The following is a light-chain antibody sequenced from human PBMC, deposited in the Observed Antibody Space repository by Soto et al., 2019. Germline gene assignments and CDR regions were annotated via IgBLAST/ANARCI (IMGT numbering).Light chain of an antibody. J-gene: IGKJ3*01. Sequence: EIVLTQCPATLSLSPGERVTLSCRASQNVSTYLAWYQQKPGQAPRLLIYDASDRATGIPARFSGSGSGTDFTLTISSLEPEDFAVYYCQQRTNWLTFGPGTKVDIK. CDR2: DAS. CDR3: QQRTNWLT. V-gene: IGKV3-11*01. CDR1: QNVSTY.